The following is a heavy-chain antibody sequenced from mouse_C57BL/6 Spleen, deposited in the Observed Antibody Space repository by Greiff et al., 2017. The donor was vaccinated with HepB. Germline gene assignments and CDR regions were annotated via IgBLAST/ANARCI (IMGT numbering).Heavy chain of an antibody. V-gene: IGHV14-4*01. J-gene: IGHJ2*01. D-gene: IGHD1-1*01. CDR2: IDPENGDT. Sequence: EVQLQQSGAELVRPGASVKLSCTASGFNIKDDYMHWVKQRPEQGLEWIGWIDPENGDTEYASKFQGKATITADTSSNTAYLQLSSLTSEDTAVYYCTTPTVVDFDYWGQGTTLTVSS. CDR1: GFNIKDDY. CDR3: TTPTVVDFDY.